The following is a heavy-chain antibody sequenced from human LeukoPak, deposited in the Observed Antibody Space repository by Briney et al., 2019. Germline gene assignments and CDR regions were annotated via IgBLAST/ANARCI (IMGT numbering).Heavy chain of an antibody. CDR3: ARRFLHGSGTWFFDL. D-gene: IGHD3-10*01. V-gene: IGHV5-51*01. Sequence: GESLKIPCQGSGFSFTSYWIGWVRQKSGKGLEWMGIIFPRDSDTKYSPSFEGQVTISADKSLNTAYLQWSSLKASDTAMYYCARRFLHGSGTWFFDLWGRGTLVTVSS. CDR1: GFSFTSYW. CDR2: IFPRDSDT. J-gene: IGHJ2*01.